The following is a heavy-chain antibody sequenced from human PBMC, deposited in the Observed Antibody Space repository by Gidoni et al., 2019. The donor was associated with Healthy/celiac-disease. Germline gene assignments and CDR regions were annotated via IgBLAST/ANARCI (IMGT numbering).Heavy chain of an antibody. J-gene: IGHJ5*02. CDR3: ARVAAAGTGGWFDP. CDR2: ISSSGSTI. D-gene: IGHD6-13*01. V-gene: IGHV3-48*03. CDR1: VFAFRSYE. Sequence: EVQLLESGGGLVQPGVFLRLSCPASVFAFRSYEMNWVSQAPGKGLEWVSYISSSGSTIYYADSVKGRFTISRDNAKNSLYLQMNSLRAEDTAVYYCARVAAAGTGGWFDPWGQGTLVTVSS.